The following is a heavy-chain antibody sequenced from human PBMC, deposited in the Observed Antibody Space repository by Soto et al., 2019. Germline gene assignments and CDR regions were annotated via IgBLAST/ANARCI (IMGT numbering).Heavy chain of an antibody. Sequence: ASVKVSCKASGYTFTSYGISWVRQAPGQGLEWMGWISAYNGNTNYAQKLQGRVTMTTDTSTSTAYMELRSLRSDDTAVYYCARGTMVRGVTHDAFDIWGQGTMVTVSS. CDR1: GYTFTSYG. CDR3: ARGTMVRGVTHDAFDI. D-gene: IGHD3-10*01. V-gene: IGHV1-18*01. J-gene: IGHJ3*02. CDR2: ISAYNGNT.